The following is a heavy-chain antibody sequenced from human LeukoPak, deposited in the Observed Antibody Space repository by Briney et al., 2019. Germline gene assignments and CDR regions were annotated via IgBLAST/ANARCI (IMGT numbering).Heavy chain of an antibody. CDR1: GDSVSSNSAA. D-gene: IGHD3-9*01. CDR3: ATQLVIESGGMDV. Sequence: SQTLSLTCAISGDSVSSNSAAWNWIRQSPSRGLEWLGRTYYRSKWYHDYAVSVKSRITTNPDTSKNQFSLQLNSVTPEDTAVYYCATQLVIESGGMDVWGQGTMVTVSS. CDR2: TYYRSKWYH. J-gene: IGHJ6*02. V-gene: IGHV6-1*01.